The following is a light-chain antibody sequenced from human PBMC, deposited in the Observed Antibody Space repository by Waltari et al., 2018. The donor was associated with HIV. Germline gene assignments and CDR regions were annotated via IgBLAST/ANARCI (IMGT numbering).Light chain of an antibody. V-gene: IGLV2-23*02. Sequence: QSAPTPPASVSGSPGQSITISCTGTTRDGGRSNLDSRYQQHPGKAPKLMISEVNKRPSGVSNRFSGSKSGNTASLTISGLQAEDEADYYCSSYATAGTYVLFGGGTKLTVL. CDR2: EVN. J-gene: IGLJ2*01. CDR1: TRDGGRSNL. CDR3: SSYATAGTYVL.